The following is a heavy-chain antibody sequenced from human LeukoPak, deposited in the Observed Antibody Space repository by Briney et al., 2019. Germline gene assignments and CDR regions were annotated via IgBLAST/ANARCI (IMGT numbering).Heavy chain of an antibody. CDR3: ARGRRLWSWYDP. CDR1: GFTFSSYA. CDR2: INHSGTT. V-gene: IGHV4-34*01. J-gene: IGHJ5*02. D-gene: IGHD3-10*01. Sequence: PGGSLRLSCAASGFTFSSYAMSWIRQPPGKGLEWIGEINHSGTTKYSPSLKSRVTMSVDTSRNQFSLKLNSVTAADTAVYFCARGRRLWSWYDPWGQGTLVTVSS.